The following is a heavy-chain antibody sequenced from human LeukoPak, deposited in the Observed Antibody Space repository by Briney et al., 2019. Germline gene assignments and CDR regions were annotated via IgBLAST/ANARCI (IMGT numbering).Heavy chain of an antibody. V-gene: IGHV4-59*08. CDR3: ARLDCSADPCYNY. CDR2: INYSGRS. J-gene: IGHJ4*02. Sequence: SETLSLTCNVSGDSISSDYWSWIRQPPGKGLEWIGYINYSGRSSYNPALKSRVTISVDTSSNQVSLKLRSVTAADTAVYYCARLDCSADPCYNYWGLGSLFTVSS. D-gene: IGHD2-15*01. CDR1: GDSISSDY.